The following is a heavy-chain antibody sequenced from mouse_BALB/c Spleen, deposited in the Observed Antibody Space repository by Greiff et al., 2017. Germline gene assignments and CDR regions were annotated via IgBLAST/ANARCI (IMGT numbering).Heavy chain of an antibody. CDR2: ISYSGST. Sequence: EVMLVESGPGLVKPSQSLSLTCTVTGYSITSDYAWNWIRQFPGNKLEWMGYISYSGSTSYNPSLKSRISITRDTSKNQFFLQLNSVTTEDTATYYCARTGYGSSYWGQGTTLTVSS. V-gene: IGHV3-2*02. CDR3: ARTGYGSSY. D-gene: IGHD1-1*01. J-gene: IGHJ2*01. CDR1: GYSITSDYA.